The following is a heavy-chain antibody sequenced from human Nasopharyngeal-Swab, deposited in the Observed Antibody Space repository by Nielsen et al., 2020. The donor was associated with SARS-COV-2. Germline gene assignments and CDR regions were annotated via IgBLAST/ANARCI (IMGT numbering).Heavy chain of an antibody. J-gene: IGHJ3*02. CDR3: ARGVTGTVVVPAATDGGGGDDAFDI. D-gene: IGHD2-2*01. Sequence: WVRQAPGQGLEWMGWINTYNGDTNYAQKFQGRVTMTRNTSISTAYMELSSLRSEDTAVYYCARGVTGTVVVPAATDGGGGDDAFDIWGQGTMVTVSS. CDR2: INTYNGDT. V-gene: IGHV1-8*01.